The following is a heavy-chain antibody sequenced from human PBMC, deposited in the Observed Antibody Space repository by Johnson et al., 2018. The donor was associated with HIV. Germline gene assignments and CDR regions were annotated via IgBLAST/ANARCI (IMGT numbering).Heavy chain of an antibody. CDR2: IGTAGDT. V-gene: IGHV3-13*01. J-gene: IGHJ3*01. CDR1: GFTFSSYG. Sequence: VQLVESGGGVVQPGRSLRLSCAASGFTFSSYGMHWVRQATGKGLEWVSAIGTAGDTYYPGSVKGRFTISRENAKNSLYLQMNSLRAEDTAVYYCARARSGAFDFWGQGTVVTVSS. CDR3: ARARSGAFDF.